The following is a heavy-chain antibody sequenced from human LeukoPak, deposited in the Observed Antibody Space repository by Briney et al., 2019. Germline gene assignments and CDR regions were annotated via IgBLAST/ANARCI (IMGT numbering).Heavy chain of an antibody. V-gene: IGHV3-30*18. CDR2: ISYDGSNK. D-gene: IGHD6-13*01. CDR3: AKMIAAEPFDY. J-gene: IGHJ4*02. Sequence: QSGGSLRLSCAASGFTFSSYGMHWVRQAPGKGLEWVAVISYDGSNKYYADSVKGRSTISRDNSKNTLYLQMNSLRAEDTAVYYCAKMIAAEPFDYWGQGTLVTVSS. CDR1: GFTFSSYG.